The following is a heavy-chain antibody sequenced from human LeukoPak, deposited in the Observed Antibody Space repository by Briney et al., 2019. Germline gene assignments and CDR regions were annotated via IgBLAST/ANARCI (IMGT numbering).Heavy chain of an antibody. V-gene: IGHV1-24*01. Sequence: ASVKVSCKVSGYTLTELSMHWVRQAPGKGLEWMGGFDPEDGETIYAQKFQGRVTMTEDTSTDTAYMELRSLRSEDTAVYYCATVRPAVVYAYYFDYWGQGTLVTVSS. CDR1: GYTLTELS. J-gene: IGHJ4*02. CDR3: ATVRPAVVYAYYFDY. D-gene: IGHD2-8*02. CDR2: FDPEDGET.